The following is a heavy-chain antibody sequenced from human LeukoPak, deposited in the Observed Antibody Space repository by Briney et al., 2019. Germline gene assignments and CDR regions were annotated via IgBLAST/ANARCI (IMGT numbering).Heavy chain of an antibody. CDR1: GFTFDDYA. CDR2: ISWNSGAI. Sequence: GRSLRLSCAASGFTFDDYAMHWVRLAPGKGLEWVSGISWNSGAIGYADSVKGRFTISRDNAKNSLYLQMNSLRAEDTALYYCAKGLSKSSSASYYTDWGQGTLVTVSS. CDR3: AKGLSKSSSASYYTD. D-gene: IGHD2-2*02. V-gene: IGHV3-9*01. J-gene: IGHJ4*02.